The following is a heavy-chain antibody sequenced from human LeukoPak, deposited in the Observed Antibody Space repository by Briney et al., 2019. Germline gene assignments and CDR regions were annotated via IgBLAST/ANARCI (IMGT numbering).Heavy chain of an antibody. J-gene: IGHJ4*02. V-gene: IGHV1-18*01. Sequence: ASVKVSCKASGYTFTSYGISWVRQAPGQGLEWMGWISAYNGNTNYAQKFQGRVTITADKSTSTAYMELSSLRSEDTAVYYCARDNTIFGVVTDGELDYWGQGTLVTVSS. D-gene: IGHD3-3*01. CDR1: GYTFTSYG. CDR2: ISAYNGNT. CDR3: ARDNTIFGVVTDGELDY.